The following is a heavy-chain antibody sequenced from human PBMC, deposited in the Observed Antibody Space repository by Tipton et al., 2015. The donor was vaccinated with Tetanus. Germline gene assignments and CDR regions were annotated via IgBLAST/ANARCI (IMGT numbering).Heavy chain of an antibody. Sequence: GLVKPSETLSLTCTVSGGSISTTSDYWGWIRQPPGTGLEWFGSLYYTGTTYYNPSLKSRLTISVDTSKNHFSLRLSSVTASDTAVYFCARHSLKLGMWAFDIWGRGTLVTVSS. D-gene: IGHD7-27*01. J-gene: IGHJ3*02. CDR3: ARHSLKLGMWAFDI. CDR2: LYYTGTT. V-gene: IGHV4-39*01. CDR1: GGSISTTSDY.